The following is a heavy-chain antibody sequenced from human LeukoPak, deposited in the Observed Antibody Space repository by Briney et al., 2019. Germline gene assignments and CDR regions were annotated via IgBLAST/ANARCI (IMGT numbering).Heavy chain of an antibody. D-gene: IGHD3-22*01. Sequence: GASVKVSCKASGYTFTGYYMHWVRQAPGQGLEWMGIINPSGGSTSYAQKFQGRVTMTRDMSTSTVYMELSSLRSEDTAVYYCARDYYDSSGRKQDAFDIWGQGTMVTVSS. CDR3: ARDYYDSSGRKQDAFDI. J-gene: IGHJ3*02. V-gene: IGHV1-46*01. CDR1: GYTFTGYY. CDR2: INPSGGST.